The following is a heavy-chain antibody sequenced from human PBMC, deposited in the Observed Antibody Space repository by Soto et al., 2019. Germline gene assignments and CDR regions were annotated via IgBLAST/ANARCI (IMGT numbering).Heavy chain of an antibody. CDR2: IYSGGST. Sequence: EVQLVETGGGLIQPGGSLRLSCAASGFTVSSNYMSWVRQAPGKGLEWVSVIYSGGSTYYADSVKGRFTISRDNSKNTLYLKMNSLRAEDTAVYYCARGITGTTSDIWGQGTMVAVSS. D-gene: IGHD1-20*01. CDR1: GFTVSSNY. J-gene: IGHJ3*02. CDR3: ARGITGTTSDI. V-gene: IGHV3-53*02.